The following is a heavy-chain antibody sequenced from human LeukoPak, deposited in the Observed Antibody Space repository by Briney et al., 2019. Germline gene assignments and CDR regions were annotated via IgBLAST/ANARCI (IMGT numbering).Heavy chain of an antibody. D-gene: IGHD3-16*01. Sequence: PGGSLRLSCAASGFTFSSYAMHWVRQAPGKGLEWVAVISYDGSNKYYADSVKGRFTISRDNSKNTLYLQMNSLRAEDTAVYYCARGKGGTMITFGGVNVFDYWGQGTLVTVSS. CDR2: ISYDGSNK. CDR3: ARGKGGTMITFGGVNVFDY. J-gene: IGHJ4*02. V-gene: IGHV3-30-3*01. CDR1: GFTFSSYA.